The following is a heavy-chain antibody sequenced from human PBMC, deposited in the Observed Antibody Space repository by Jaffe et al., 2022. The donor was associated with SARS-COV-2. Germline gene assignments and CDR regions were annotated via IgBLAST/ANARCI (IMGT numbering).Heavy chain of an antibody. CDR2: ISYDGSNK. CDR1: GFTFSSYA. Sequence: QVQLVESGGGVVQPGRSLRLSCAASGFTFSSYAMHWVRQAPGKGLEWVAVISYDGSNKYYADSVKGRFTISRDNSKNTLYLQMNSLRAEDTAVYYCARDSCSSTSCYQNWFDPWGQGTLVTVSS. J-gene: IGHJ5*02. CDR3: ARDSCSSTSCYQNWFDP. V-gene: IGHV3-30-3*01. D-gene: IGHD2-2*01.